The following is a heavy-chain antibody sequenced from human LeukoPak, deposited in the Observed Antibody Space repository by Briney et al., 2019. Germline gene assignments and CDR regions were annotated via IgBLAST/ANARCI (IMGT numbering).Heavy chain of an antibody. J-gene: IGHJ4*02. CDR1: GYTFTGYY. CDR3: ARGVRTAGGRVAFDY. CDR2: INPNSGGT. D-gene: IGHD6-13*01. Sequence: ASVKVSCKASGYTFTGYYMHWVRQAPGQGLEWMGWINPNSGGTNYAQKFQGWVTMTRDTSISTAYMELSRLRSDDTAVYYCARGVRTAGGRVAFDYWGQGTLVTVSS. V-gene: IGHV1-2*04.